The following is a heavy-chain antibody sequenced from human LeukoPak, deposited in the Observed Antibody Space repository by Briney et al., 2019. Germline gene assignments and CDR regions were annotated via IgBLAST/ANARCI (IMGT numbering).Heavy chain of an antibody. CDR3: ARDPGGVVIPYYYMDV. D-gene: IGHD3-3*01. Sequence: ASVKVSCKASGYTFTGYYMHWVRQAPGQGLEWMGWINPNSGGTNYAQKFQGRVTMTRDTSISTAYMELSRLRSDDTAVYYCARDPGGVVIPYYYMDVWGKGTTVTVSS. CDR1: GYTFTGYY. J-gene: IGHJ6*03. V-gene: IGHV1-2*02. CDR2: INPNSGGT.